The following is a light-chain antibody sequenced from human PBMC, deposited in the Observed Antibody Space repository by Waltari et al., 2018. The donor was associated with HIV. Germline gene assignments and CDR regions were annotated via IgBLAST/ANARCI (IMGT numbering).Light chain of an antibody. CDR3: QQYYSTPLT. CDR2: WAS. V-gene: IGKV4-1*01. J-gene: IGKJ4*01. CDR1: QSIFYTSNNKNY. Sequence: DIVMTQSPDSLAVSLGEGATINCKSSQSIFYTSNNKNYLAWYQQKQGQPPKLLIYWASTRESGVPDRFSGSGSGTDFTLTISSLQAEDVAVYYCQQYYSTPLTFGGGTKVEIK.